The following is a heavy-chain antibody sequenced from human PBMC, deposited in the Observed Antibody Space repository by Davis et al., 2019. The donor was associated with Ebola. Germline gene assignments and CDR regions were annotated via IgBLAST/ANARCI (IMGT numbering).Heavy chain of an antibody. Sequence: AASVKVSCKASGYTFTNDYMHWVRQAPGKGLEWMGMINANEGRTIYAQKFQGRVTVTRDTSTTTVYMDLSSLRSEDTALYSCTTTGGQARGYDVFDIWRQGTMVPVSS. CDR1: GYTFTNDY. CDR3: TTTGGQARGYDVFDI. D-gene: IGHD5-12*01. V-gene: IGHV1-46*03. J-gene: IGHJ3*02. CDR2: INANEGRT.